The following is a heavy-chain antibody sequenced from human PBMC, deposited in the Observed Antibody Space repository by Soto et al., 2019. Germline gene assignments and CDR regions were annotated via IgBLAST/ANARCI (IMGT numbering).Heavy chain of an antibody. V-gene: IGHV3-30*18. CDR2: ISYDGSNK. CDR3: AKGSYSGTYSDFDY. Sequence: QVQLVESGGGVVQPGRSLRLSCAVSGFTFSRYDMHWVRQAPGEGLEWVAAISYDGSNKYYRDSVKGRFTISRDNSRTTLYLQMNSLRPEDTAVYYCAKGSYSGTYSDFDYWGQGTLVTVSS. CDR1: GFTFSRYD. D-gene: IGHD1-26*01. J-gene: IGHJ4*02.